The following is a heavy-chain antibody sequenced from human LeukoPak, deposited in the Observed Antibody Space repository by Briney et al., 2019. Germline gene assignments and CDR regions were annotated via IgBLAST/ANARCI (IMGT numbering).Heavy chain of an antibody. V-gene: IGHV3-43D*03. CDR3: AKAYYYDSSGYFPFDS. CDR2: ITWDGGGT. Sequence: PGGSLRLSCAASGFIFDDYPMHWVRQAPGKGLEWLSLITWDGGGTYYADSVKGRFTISRDNSKTSLYLQMNSLRAEDTALYYCAKAYYYDSSGYFPFDSWGQGTLVTVSS. D-gene: IGHD3-22*01. CDR1: GFIFDDYP. J-gene: IGHJ4*02.